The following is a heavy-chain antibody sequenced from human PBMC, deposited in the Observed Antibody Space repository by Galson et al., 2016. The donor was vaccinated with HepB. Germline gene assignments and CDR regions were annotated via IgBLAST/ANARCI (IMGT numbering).Heavy chain of an antibody. CDR2: IITVLGIV. CDR1: GGSFTRFA. J-gene: IGHJ4*02. CDR3: ARDAFGEFFESSPVAVT. V-gene: IGHV1-69*04. Sequence: SVKVSCKASGGSFTRFALSWVRQAPGQGLEWMGRIITVLGIVNYAQRCQGRVTISADKTTSTAYMVLISLTSDDTAVYYCARDAFGEFFESSPVAVTWGQGTLVTFSS. D-gene: IGHD3-10*01.